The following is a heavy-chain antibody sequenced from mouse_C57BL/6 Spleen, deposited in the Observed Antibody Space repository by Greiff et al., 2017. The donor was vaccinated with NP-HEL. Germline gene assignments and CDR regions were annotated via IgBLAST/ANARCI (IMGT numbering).Heavy chain of an antibody. CDR3: ARLTTTVVSYFDY. D-gene: IGHD1-1*01. Sequence: QVQLQQSGAELVRPGTSVKMSCKASGYTFTNYWIGWAKQRPGHGLEWIGDIYPGGGYTNYNEKFKGKATLTADKSSSTAYMQFSSLTSEDSAIYYCARLTTTVVSYFDYWGQGTTLTVSS. CDR1: GYTFTNYW. J-gene: IGHJ2*01. CDR2: IYPGGGYT. V-gene: IGHV1-63*01.